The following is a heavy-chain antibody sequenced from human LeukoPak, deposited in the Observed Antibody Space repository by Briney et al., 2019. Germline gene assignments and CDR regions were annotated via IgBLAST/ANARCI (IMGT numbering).Heavy chain of an antibody. Sequence: PSETLSLTCAVYGGSFSGYYWSWIRQPPGKGLEWIGEINHVGSANYNPSLQSRVIISVDTSKNQFSLKLSSVTAADTAVYYCARWGTTIFGVVNWFDPWGQETLVTVSS. CDR3: ARWGTTIFGVVNWFDP. CDR2: INHVGSA. CDR1: GGSFSGYY. J-gene: IGHJ5*02. V-gene: IGHV4-34*01. D-gene: IGHD3-3*01.